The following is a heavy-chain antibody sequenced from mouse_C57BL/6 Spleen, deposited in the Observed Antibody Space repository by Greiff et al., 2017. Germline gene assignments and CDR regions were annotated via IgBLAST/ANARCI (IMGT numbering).Heavy chain of an antibody. D-gene: IGHD6-1*01. Sequence: ESGPGLVKPSQSLSLTCSVTGYSITSGYYWNWIRQFPGNKLEWMGYISYDGSNNYNPSLKNRISITRDTSKNQFFLKLNSVTTEDTATYYCARQLTRSMDYWGQGTSVTVSS. CDR3: ARQLTRSMDY. J-gene: IGHJ4*01. CDR2: ISYDGSN. CDR1: GYSITSGYY. V-gene: IGHV3-6*01.